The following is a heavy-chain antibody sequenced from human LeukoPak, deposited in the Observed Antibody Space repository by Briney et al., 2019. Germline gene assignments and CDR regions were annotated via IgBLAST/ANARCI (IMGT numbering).Heavy chain of an antibody. V-gene: IGHV3-7*01. J-gene: IGHJ4*02. CDR2: IKQDGSEK. D-gene: IGHD5-18*01. CDR3: ARAPYSYGSLYFDY. CDR1: AFIFVGHG. Sequence: GGSLRLSGEGSAFIFVGHGWIWVGQAPGKGLEWWANIKQDGSEKYYVDSVKCRFTISRDNAKNSLYLQMNSLRPEDTAVYYCARAPYSYGSLYFDYWGQGTLVTVSS.